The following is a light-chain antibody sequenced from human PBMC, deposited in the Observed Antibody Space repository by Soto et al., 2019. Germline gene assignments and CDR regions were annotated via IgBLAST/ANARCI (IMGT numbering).Light chain of an antibody. V-gene: IGLV2-14*01. Sequence: QSALTQPASVSGSPGQSITISCTGTSSDVGGYNYVSWYQQHPGKAPKLMIYDVSNRPSGVSNRFSGSKSGNTASLTISGLRAEDEADYYCSSYTSSGTLFVFGTGTKLTVL. J-gene: IGLJ1*01. CDR3: SSYTSSGTLFV. CDR1: SSDVGGYNY. CDR2: DVS.